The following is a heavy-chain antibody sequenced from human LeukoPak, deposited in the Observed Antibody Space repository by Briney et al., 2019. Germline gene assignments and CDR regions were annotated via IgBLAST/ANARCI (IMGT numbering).Heavy chain of an antibody. Sequence: ASVKVSCKASGYTFTGYYMHWVRQAPGQGLEWMGWINPNRGDTNYAQKFQGRVTMTRDTSISTAYMELSRLRSDDTAVYYCARVGARITMVRGGINKYYFDYWGQRTLVTVSS. CDR1: GYTFTGYY. D-gene: IGHD3-10*01. J-gene: IGHJ4*02. V-gene: IGHV1-2*02. CDR2: INPNRGDT. CDR3: ARVGARITMVRGGINKYYFDY.